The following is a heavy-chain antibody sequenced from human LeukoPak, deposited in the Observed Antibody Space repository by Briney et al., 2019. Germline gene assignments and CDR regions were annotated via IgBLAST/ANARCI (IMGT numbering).Heavy chain of an antibody. D-gene: IGHD5-24*01. V-gene: IGHV3-30-3*01. J-gene: IGHJ4*02. CDR1: GFTFSSYA. Sequence: GGSLRLSCAASGFTFSSYAMHWVRQAPGKGLEWVAVISYDGSNKYYADSVKGRFTISRDNSKNTLYLQMNSLRAEDTAVYYCARPVNVEVATTVPYFDYWGQGTLVTVSS. CDR2: ISYDGSNK. CDR3: ARPVNVEVATTVPYFDY.